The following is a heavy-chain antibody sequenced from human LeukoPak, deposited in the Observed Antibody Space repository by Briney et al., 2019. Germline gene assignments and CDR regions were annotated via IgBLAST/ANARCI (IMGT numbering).Heavy chain of an antibody. V-gene: IGHV3-23*01. CDR2: ISGLGGTT. CDR3: ANGFKSSLRFLIGD. Sequence: PGGSLRLSCAASEFSFSSYAMSWVRQAPGKGLEWVSVISGLGGTTYYADSVKGRFTISRDNSRNTLFLQMNSLRADDTALHYCANGFKSSLRFLIGDWGQGTLVTVSS. J-gene: IGHJ4*02. CDR1: EFSFSSYA. D-gene: IGHD3-3*01.